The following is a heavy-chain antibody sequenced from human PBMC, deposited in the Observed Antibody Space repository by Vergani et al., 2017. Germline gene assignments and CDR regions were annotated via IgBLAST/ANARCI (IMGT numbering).Heavy chain of an antibody. V-gene: IGHV4-59*11. CDR2: IYYSGST. CDR1: GGSISSHY. Sequence: QVQLQESGPGLVKPSETLSLTCTVSGGSISSHYWSWIRQPPGKGLEWIGYIYYSGSTNYNPSLKSRVTISVDTSKNQFSLKLSSVTAADTAVYYCARGKWELSFAFDIWGQGTMVTVSS. D-gene: IGHD1-26*01. CDR3: ARGKWELSFAFDI. J-gene: IGHJ3*02.